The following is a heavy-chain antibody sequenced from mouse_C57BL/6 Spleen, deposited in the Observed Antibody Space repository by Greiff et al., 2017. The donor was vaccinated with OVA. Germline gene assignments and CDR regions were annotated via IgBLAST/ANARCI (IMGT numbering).Heavy chain of an antibody. CDR2: IYPGSGST. J-gene: IGHJ3*01. V-gene: IGHV1-55*01. Sequence: QVQLQQPGAELVKPGASVKMSCKASGYTFTSYWITWVKQRPGQGLEWIGDIYPGSGSTNYNEKFKSKATLTVATSSSTAYMQLSSLTAEESAVYYCARYEYGSGYVAWFAYWGQGTLVTVSA. CDR1: GYTFTSYW. D-gene: IGHD1-1*01. CDR3: ARYEYGSGYVAWFAY.